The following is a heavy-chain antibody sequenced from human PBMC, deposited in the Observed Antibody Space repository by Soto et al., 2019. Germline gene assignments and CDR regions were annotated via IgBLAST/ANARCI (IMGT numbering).Heavy chain of an antibody. J-gene: IGHJ6*02. Sequence: QVTLKESGPALVKPTETLTLTCTVSGFSLTTGKMGVSWIRQPPGKALEWLAHIFSDNERSYSTSLQGRLTISKDTSGSQVVLSMTNVDPVDTATYYCARMKVDSYQFYYAMDVWGQGPRSPSP. V-gene: IGHV2-26*01. D-gene: IGHD3-9*01. CDR2: IFSDNER. CDR3: ARMKVDSYQFYYAMDV. CDR1: GFSLTTGKMG.